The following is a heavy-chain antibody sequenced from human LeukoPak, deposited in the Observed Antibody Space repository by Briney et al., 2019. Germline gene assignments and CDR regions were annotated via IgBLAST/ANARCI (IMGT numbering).Heavy chain of an antibody. CDR1: GGSISSYY. D-gene: IGHD3-22*01. Sequence: SETLSLTCTVSGGSISSYYWSRIRQPPGKGLEWIGYIYYSGSTNYNPSPKSRVTISVDTSKNQFSLMLNSVTAADTVVYYCARQNYYDTSGYSKNWFDPWGQGTLVTVSS. CDR2: IYYSGST. V-gene: IGHV4-59*08. J-gene: IGHJ5*02. CDR3: ARQNYYDTSGYSKNWFDP.